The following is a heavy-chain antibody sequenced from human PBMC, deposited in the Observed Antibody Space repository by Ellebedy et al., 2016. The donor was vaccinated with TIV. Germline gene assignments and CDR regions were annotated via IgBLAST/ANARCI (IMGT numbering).Heavy chain of an antibody. CDR2: IYYSGET. V-gene: IGHV4-31*03. CDR3: ARLRVGASMPTDY. D-gene: IGHD1-26*01. Sequence: MPSETLSLTCTVSGDSISRGGYYCGWIREHPGKGLEWIGSIYYSGETFYNPSLKSRATVSSEKSMNRFSLRLTSVTAADTAVYYCARLRVGASMPTDYWGPGTLVTVSS. J-gene: IGHJ4*01. CDR1: GDSISRGGYY.